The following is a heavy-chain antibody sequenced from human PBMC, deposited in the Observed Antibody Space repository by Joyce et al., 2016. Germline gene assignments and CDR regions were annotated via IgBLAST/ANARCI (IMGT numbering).Heavy chain of an antibody. CDR3: TADDSTRGGFELDY. D-gene: IGHD1-1*01. Sequence: EGQLVESGGGLVKPGGSLRLSCAASGFTFSPAWMSWVRQAPGKGLEWVELIKSDTYGGTTDYTETVKGRFAISRDDSKNTVYLQMNSLKTEDTGIYYCTADDSTRGGFELDYWGQGTLVTVSS. J-gene: IGHJ4*02. CDR1: GFTFSPAW. CDR2: IKSDTYGGTT. V-gene: IGHV3-15*01.